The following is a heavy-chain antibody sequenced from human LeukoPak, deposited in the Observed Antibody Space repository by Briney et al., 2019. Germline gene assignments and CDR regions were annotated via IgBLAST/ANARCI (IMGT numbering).Heavy chain of an antibody. J-gene: IGHJ4*02. CDR1: GYTFTSYG. Sequence: ASVKVSCKASGYTFTSYGISWVRQAPGQGLEWMGWISAYNGNTNYAQKLQGRVTMTTDTSASTAYMELSSLRSEDTAVYYCALQGVRGVSYYFDYWGQGTLVTVSS. D-gene: IGHD3-10*01. V-gene: IGHV1-18*01. CDR3: ALQGVRGVSYYFDY. CDR2: ISAYNGNT.